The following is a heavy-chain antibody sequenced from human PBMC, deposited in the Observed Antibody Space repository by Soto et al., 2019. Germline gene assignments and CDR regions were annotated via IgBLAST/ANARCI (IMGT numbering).Heavy chain of an antibody. J-gene: IGHJ6*02. Sequence: QITLRESGPTLVKPTQTLTLTCTFSGFSFTTTGVGVGWFRQPPGQALQWLALIYWNGNERYSPSLNNRLAVNKDPSKTPVVLTMTNVDPGDTATYYRPHELSGYYYVMDVWGQGTNVTVSS. D-gene: IGHD3-10*02. CDR3: PHELSGYYYVMDV. V-gene: IGHV2-5*01. CDR2: IYWNGNE. CDR1: GFSFTTTGVG.